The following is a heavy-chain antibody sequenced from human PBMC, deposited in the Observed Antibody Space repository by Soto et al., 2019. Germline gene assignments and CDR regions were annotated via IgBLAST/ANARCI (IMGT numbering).Heavy chain of an antibody. D-gene: IGHD3-22*01. J-gene: IGHJ6*02. V-gene: IGHV1-8*01. CDR2: MNPNSGNT. CDR1: GYTFTSYD. Sequence: GASVKVSCKASGYTFTSYDINWVRQATGQGPEWMGWMNPNSGNTGYAQKFQGRVTMTRNTSISTAYMELSSLRSEDTAVYYCASLWYYYDSSGYQDYGMDVWGQGTTVTVSS. CDR3: ASLWYYYDSSGYQDYGMDV.